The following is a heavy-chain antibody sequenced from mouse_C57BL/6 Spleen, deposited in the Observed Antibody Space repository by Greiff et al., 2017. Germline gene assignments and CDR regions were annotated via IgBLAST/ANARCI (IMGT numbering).Heavy chain of an antibody. V-gene: IGHV5-12*01. D-gene: IGHD1-3*01. CDR2: ISNGGGST. Sequence: EVMLVESGGGLVQPGGSLKLSCAASGFTFSDYYMYWVRQTPEKRLEWVAYISNGGGSTYYPDTVKGRFTISRDNATNTLYLQMSRLKSEDTAMYYCARQGLGSGNYAMDYWGQGTSVTVSS. CDR1: GFTFSDYY. CDR3: ARQGLGSGNYAMDY. J-gene: IGHJ4*01.